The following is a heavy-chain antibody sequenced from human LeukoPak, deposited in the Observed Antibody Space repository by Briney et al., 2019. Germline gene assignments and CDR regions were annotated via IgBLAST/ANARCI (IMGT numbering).Heavy chain of an antibody. Sequence: GGSLRLSCAASGFTFSSYGMHWVRQAPGKGLEWVAFIRYDGSNKYYADSVKGRFTISRDNSKNTLYLQMNSLRAEDTAVYYCAKDRAPITGTTYSDYWGQGTLVTVSS. CDR2: IRYDGSNK. V-gene: IGHV3-30*02. CDR1: GFTFSSYG. D-gene: IGHD1-7*01. CDR3: AKDRAPITGTTYSDY. J-gene: IGHJ4*02.